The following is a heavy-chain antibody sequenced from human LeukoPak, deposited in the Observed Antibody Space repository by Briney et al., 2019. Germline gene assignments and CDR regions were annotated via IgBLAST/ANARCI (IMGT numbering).Heavy chain of an antibody. V-gene: IGHV1-46*01. CDR3: ARSSEGILAYYYDSSGYYNGGFDP. Sequence: ASVKVSCKASGYTFTSYYMHWVRQAPGQGLEWMGIINPSGGSTSYAQKFQGRVTMTRDTSTSTVYMELSSLRSEDTAVYYCARSSEGILAYYYDSSGYYNGGFDPWGQGTLVTVPS. D-gene: IGHD3-22*01. CDR1: GYTFTSYY. CDR2: INPSGGST. J-gene: IGHJ5*02.